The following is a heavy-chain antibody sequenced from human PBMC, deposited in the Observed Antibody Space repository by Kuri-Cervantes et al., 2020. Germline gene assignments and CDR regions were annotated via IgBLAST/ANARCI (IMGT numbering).Heavy chain of an antibody. D-gene: IGHD3/OR15-3a*01. CDR1: GGSISSGDYY. CDR2: INHSGST. Sequence: SETLSLTCTVSGGSISSGDYYWSWIRQPPGKGLEWIGEINHSGSTNYNPSLKSRVTISVDTSKNQFSLKLTSVTAADTAVYFCAREWTTRVDYWGQGTLVTSPQ. J-gene: IGHJ4*02. CDR3: AREWTTRVDY. V-gene: IGHV4-30-4*01.